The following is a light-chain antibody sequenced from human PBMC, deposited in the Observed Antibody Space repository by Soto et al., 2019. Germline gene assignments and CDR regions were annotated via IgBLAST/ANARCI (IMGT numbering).Light chain of an antibody. CDR2: SNN. CDR3: AVWDDSLNGYV. Sequence: QSALTRAPSASGTPGQSVTISCSGSISNIGRNSVTWYQQVPGTAPKLLIHSNNQRPSGVPDRFPGSRSDTSASLDISGLQSEDEADYYCAVWDDSLNGYVFGTGTKVTVL. V-gene: IGLV1-44*01. J-gene: IGLJ1*01. CDR1: ISNIGRNS.